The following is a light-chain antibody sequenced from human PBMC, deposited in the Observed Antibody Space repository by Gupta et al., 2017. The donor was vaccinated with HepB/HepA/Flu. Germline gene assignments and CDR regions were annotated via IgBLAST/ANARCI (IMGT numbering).Light chain of an antibody. V-gene: IGKV4-1*01. CDR2: WAS. CDR1: QSGLYSSNNKNY. Sequence: DIVMTQSPDSLAVSLGERATINCKSSQSGLYSSNNKNYIAWYQQKPGQPPKLLFYWASTREYGVPDRFSGSGSGTDFTLTISSLQAEDVAVYYCQQEDSVIKTFGQGTKVEIK. J-gene: IGKJ1*01. CDR3: QQEDSVIKT.